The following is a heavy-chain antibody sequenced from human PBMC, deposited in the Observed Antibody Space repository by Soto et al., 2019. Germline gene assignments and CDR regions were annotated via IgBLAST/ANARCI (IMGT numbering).Heavy chain of an antibody. CDR2: ISGGGGST. D-gene: IGHD2-15*01. Sequence: WRLLRLSCAASGFTFSTWAMNWVRQAPGKGLEWVSSISGGGGSTYYGDSVKGRFTISRDNSKNTLYLQINSLRADDTAVYYCEKQAVVVAATPWFDPWGQGTLVTVSS. V-gene: IGHV3-23*01. J-gene: IGHJ5*02. CDR1: GFTFSTWA. CDR3: EKQAVVVAATPWFDP.